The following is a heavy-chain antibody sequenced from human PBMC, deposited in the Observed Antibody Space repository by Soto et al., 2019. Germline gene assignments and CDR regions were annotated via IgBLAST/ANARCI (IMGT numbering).Heavy chain of an antibody. D-gene: IGHD5-12*01. CDR1: GGSISSGDYY. Sequence: SETLSLTCTVSGGSISSGDYYWSWIRQPPGKGLEWIGYIYYSGSTYYNPSLKSRVTISVDTSKNQFSLKLSSVTAADTAVYYCARDFRDGYNSDYYYGLDVWGQGITVTVSS. J-gene: IGHJ6*02. CDR3: ARDFRDGYNSDYYYGLDV. CDR2: IYYSGST. V-gene: IGHV4-30-4*01.